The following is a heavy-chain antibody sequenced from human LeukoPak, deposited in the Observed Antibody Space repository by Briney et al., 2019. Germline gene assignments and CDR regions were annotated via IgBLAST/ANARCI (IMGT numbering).Heavy chain of an antibody. J-gene: IGHJ4*02. CDR3: ARDSTTNYYFDY. Sequence: GGSLRLSCAASGFTFSSYSMNWVCQAPGKGLEWVSSISSSSSYIYYADSVKGRFTISRDNAKNSLYLQMNSLRAEDTAVYYCARDSTTNYYFDYWGQGTLVTVSS. CDR2: ISSSSSYI. V-gene: IGHV3-21*01. CDR1: GFTFSSYS. D-gene: IGHD1-1*01.